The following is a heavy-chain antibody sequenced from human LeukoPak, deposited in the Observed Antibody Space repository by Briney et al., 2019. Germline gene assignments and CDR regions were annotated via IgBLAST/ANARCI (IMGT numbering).Heavy chain of an antibody. D-gene: IGHD3-22*01. Sequence: GGSLRLSCAASGFTFSSYAMHWVRQAPGKGLEYVSAISCNGGSTYYANSVKGRFTISRDNSKNTLYLQMGSLRAEDMAVYYCARRSGYYDSSGYYIHYFDYWGQGTLVTVSS. CDR2: ISCNGGST. V-gene: IGHV3-64*01. J-gene: IGHJ4*02. CDR1: GFTFSSYA. CDR3: ARRSGYYDSSGYYIHYFDY.